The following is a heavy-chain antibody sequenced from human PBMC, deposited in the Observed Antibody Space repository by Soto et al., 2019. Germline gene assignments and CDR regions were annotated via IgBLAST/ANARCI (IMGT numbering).Heavy chain of an antibody. CDR1: GFTFSSYA. Sequence: LRLSCAASGFTFSSYAMHWVRQAPGKGLEWVAVISYDGSNKYYADSVKGRFTISRDNSKNTLYLQMNSLRAEDTAVYYCARPSKGFYYYGMDVWGQGTTVTVSS. J-gene: IGHJ6*02. CDR2: ISYDGSNK. D-gene: IGHD4-4*01. CDR3: ARPSKGFYYYGMDV. V-gene: IGHV3-30-3*01.